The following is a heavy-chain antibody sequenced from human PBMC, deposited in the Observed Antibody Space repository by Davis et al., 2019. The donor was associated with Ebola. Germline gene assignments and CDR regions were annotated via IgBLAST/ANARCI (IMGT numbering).Heavy chain of an antibody. CDR2: INHSGST. J-gene: IGHJ6*04. D-gene: IGHD2-2*01. CDR1: GGSISSSSYY. Sequence: SETLSLTCTVSGGSISSSSYYWGWIRQSPGKGLEWIGEINHSGSTNYNPSLKSRVTISVDTSKNQFSLKLGSVTAADTAVYYCAGGTRRCSSTSCPYYYYYYGMDVWGKGTTVTVSS. V-gene: IGHV4-39*07. CDR3: AGGTRRCSSTSCPYYYYYYGMDV.